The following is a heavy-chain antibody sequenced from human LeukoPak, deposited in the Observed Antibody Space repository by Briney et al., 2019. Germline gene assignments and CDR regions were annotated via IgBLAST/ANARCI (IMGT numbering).Heavy chain of an antibody. CDR1: GGSISGGSYY. Sequence: SETLSLTCTVSGGSISGGSYYWSWIRQPAGKGLEWIGRIYTSGSTNYNPSLKSRVTISVDTSKNQFSLKLSSVTAADTAVYYCAGEEYYYDSSGYQEFDYWGQGTLVTVSS. V-gene: IGHV4-61*02. J-gene: IGHJ4*02. CDR3: AGEEYYYDSSGYQEFDY. D-gene: IGHD3-22*01. CDR2: IYTSGST.